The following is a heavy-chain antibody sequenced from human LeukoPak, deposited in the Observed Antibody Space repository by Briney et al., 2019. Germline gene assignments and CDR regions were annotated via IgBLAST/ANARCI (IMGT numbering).Heavy chain of an antibody. Sequence: VASLRLSCAASGFTFSKYAMSWVRQAPGKGLEWVSAISCSDGNTFYADSVKGRFTISRDNSKNTLSLQMNSLRVEDTALYYCAKDSSVPYGITDWGQGTLVTVSS. CDR2: ISCSDGNT. D-gene: IGHD4-17*01. V-gene: IGHV3-23*01. J-gene: IGHJ4*02. CDR1: GFTFSKYA. CDR3: AKDSSVPYGITD.